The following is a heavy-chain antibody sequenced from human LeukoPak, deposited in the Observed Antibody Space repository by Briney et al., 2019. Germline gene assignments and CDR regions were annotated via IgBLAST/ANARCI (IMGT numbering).Heavy chain of an antibody. Sequence: GGSLRLSCAASGFDVGAYEMNWVRQAPGKGLEWVAYFAGSDTTKYYADSVKGRFTISRDNAKNSLYLQMSSLRAEDTALYYCTTLGYHLDSWGQGTLVTVSS. CDR3: TTLGYHLDS. J-gene: IGHJ4*02. V-gene: IGHV3-48*03. CDR1: GFDVGAYE. CDR2: FAGSDTTK. D-gene: IGHD3-22*01.